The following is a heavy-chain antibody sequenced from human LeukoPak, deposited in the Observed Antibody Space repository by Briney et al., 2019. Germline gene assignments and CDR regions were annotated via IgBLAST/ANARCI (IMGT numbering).Heavy chain of an antibody. J-gene: IGHJ6*03. Sequence: GESLKISCKGSGYSFTSYWIGWVRQMPGKGLEWMGIIYPGDPDTRHSPSFQGQVTISADKSISTAYLQWSSLKASDTAMYYCARLYFGYSYGYNYYYMDVWGKGTTVTVSS. CDR3: ARLYFGYSYGYNYYYMDV. D-gene: IGHD5-18*01. CDR1: GYSFTSYW. CDR2: IYPGDPDT. V-gene: IGHV5-51*01.